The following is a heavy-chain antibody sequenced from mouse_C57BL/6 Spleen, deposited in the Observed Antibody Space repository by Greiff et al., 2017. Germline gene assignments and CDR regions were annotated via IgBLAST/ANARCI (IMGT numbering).Heavy chain of an antibody. CDR1: GYAFSSSW. D-gene: IGHD2-1*01. Sequence: QVQLQQSGPELVKPGASVKISCKASGYAFSSSWMNWVKQRPGKGLEWIGRIYPGDGDTNYNGTFKGKATLTADKSSSTAYMQLSSLTSEDSAVYFCARDGKADMDYWGQGTSVTVSS. J-gene: IGHJ4*01. CDR3: ARDGKADMDY. CDR2: IYPGDGDT. V-gene: IGHV1-82*01.